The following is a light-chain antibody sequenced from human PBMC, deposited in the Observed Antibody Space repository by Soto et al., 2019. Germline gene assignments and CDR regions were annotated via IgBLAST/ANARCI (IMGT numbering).Light chain of an antibody. V-gene: IGLV2-23*02. Sequence: QSVLTQPASVSGSPGQSITISRTGTSSDVGSYNLVSWYQQHPGKAPKLMIYEVSKRPSGVSNRFSGSKSGNTASLTISGLQAEDEADYYCCSYAGSSTIYVFGTGTKVTVL. CDR3: CSYAGSSTIYV. CDR2: EVS. CDR1: SSDVGSYNL. J-gene: IGLJ1*01.